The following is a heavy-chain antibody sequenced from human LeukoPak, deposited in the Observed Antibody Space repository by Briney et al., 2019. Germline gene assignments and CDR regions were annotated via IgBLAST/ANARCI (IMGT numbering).Heavy chain of an antibody. Sequence: RASVKVSCKASGYTFTDYYMHWVRRAPGXXXXXMGWINPDSGGTNYAQKFQGRVTMTRDTSISTAYMELSRLTSDDTAVYYCARPPGRDGYNRYDYWGQGTLVTVSS. V-gene: IGHV1-2*02. D-gene: IGHD5-24*01. CDR1: GYTFTDYY. CDR3: ARPPGRDGYNRYDY. CDR2: INPDSGGT. J-gene: IGHJ4*02.